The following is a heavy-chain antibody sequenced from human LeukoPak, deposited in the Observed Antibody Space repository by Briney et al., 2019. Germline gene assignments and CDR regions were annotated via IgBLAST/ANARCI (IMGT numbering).Heavy chain of an antibody. CDR2: ISAYNGNT. V-gene: IGHV1-18*04. CDR1: GYTFTDYY. J-gene: IGHJ5*02. Sequence: GASVKVSCKASGYTFTDYYIHWVRQAPGQGLEWMGWISAYNGNTNYAQKLQGRVTMTTDTSTSTAYMELRSLRSDDTAVYYCARGGGDYYDSSSGFDPWGQGTLVTVSS. D-gene: IGHD3-22*01. CDR3: ARGGGDYYDSSSGFDP.